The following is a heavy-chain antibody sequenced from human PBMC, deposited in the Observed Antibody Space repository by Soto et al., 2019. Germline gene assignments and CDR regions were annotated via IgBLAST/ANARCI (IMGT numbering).Heavy chain of an antibody. CDR2: IKEHGSQS. D-gene: IGHD5-12*01. Sequence: EVQLVESGGDLVQPGGSLRLSCAAFGFIFSTYWMTWVRQAPGRGLEWVASIKEHGSQSFYADSVRGRFTISRDNAKNSVYLQVNSLRAEDTAVYYCARGISQAVAPIMGCYFDYWGQGTLLTVSS. V-gene: IGHV3-7*03. CDR1: GFIFSTYW. CDR3: ARGISQAVAPIMGCYFDY. J-gene: IGHJ4*02.